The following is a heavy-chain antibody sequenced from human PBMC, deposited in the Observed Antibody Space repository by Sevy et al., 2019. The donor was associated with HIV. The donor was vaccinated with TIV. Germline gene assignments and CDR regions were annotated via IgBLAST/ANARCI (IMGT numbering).Heavy chain of an antibody. CDR1: GISFSSYE. V-gene: IGHV3-48*03. CDR2: ISSSGSTI. D-gene: IGHD3-10*01. J-gene: IGHJ6*02. CDR3: GREGIRHSMDV. Sequence: GGSLRLSCAASGISFSSYEMNWVRQAPGKGLEWVSYISSSGSTIYYADSVKGRFTVSRDNAKNSQFLQMNSLRAEDTGVYYCGREGIRHSMDVWGQGTTVTVS.